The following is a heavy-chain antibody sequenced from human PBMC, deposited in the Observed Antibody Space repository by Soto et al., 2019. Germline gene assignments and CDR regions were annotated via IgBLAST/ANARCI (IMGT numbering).Heavy chain of an antibody. D-gene: IGHD1-7*01. V-gene: IGHV4-30-4*01. CDR3: VGTGTTDDF. J-gene: IGHJ1*01. CDR2: IFYSGDT. Sequence: VQLQGSGPGLLKPSQTLSLTCTVSGASVNTGDYYWSYIRQPPGKGLEWLGYIFYSGDTYYNPSPKSRATICLNTSRNQFALTLTSVTDADTALYYCVGTGTTDDFWGQGTLVTVSS. CDR1: GASVNTGDYY.